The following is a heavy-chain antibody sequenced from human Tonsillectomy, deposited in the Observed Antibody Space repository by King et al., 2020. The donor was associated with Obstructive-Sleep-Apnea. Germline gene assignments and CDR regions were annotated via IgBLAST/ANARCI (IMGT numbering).Heavy chain of an antibody. J-gene: IGHJ3*02. CDR2: IYYSGST. V-gene: IGHV4-31*03. D-gene: IGHD4-17*01. CDR3: SRDEGGDYDAFDI. Sequence: VQLQESGPGLVKPSQTLSLTCTVSGGSISSGGYYWSWIRQHPGKGLEWIGYIYYSGSTYYNPSLKSRVTISVDTSKNQFSLKLSSVTAADTAVYYCSRDEGGDYDAFDIWGQGTMVTVSS. CDR1: GGSISSGGYY.